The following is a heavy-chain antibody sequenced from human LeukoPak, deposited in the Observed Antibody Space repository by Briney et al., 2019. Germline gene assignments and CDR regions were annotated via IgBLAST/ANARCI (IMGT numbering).Heavy chain of an antibody. CDR2: IYPGDSDT. D-gene: IGHD3-3*01. CDR1: GYSFTSYW. V-gene: IGHV5-51*01. Sequence: GESLKISCKGSGYSFTSYWIGWVCQMPGKGLEWMGIIYPGDSDTRYSPSFQGQVTISADKSISTAYLQWSSLKASDTAMYYCARHPHYDFWSGYYRYFDYWGQGTLVTVSS. CDR3: ARHPHYDFWSGYYRYFDY. J-gene: IGHJ4*02.